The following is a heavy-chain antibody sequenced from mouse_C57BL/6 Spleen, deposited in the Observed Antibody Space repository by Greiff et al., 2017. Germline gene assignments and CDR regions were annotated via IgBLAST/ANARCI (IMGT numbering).Heavy chain of an antibody. CDR1: GYTFTSYW. V-gene: IGHV1-59*01. Sequence: VQLQQPGAELVRPGTSVKLSCKASGYTFTSYWMHWVKQRPGQGLEWIGVIDPSDSYTNYNQKFKGKATLTVDPSSSTAYMQLSSLTSEDSAVYYCARSYYSNYLYYFDYWGQGTTLTVSS. J-gene: IGHJ2*01. CDR3: ARSYYSNYLYYFDY. D-gene: IGHD2-5*01. CDR2: IDPSDSYT.